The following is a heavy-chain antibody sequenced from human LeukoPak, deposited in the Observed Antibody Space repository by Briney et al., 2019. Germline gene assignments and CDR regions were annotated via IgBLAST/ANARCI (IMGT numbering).Heavy chain of an antibody. CDR1: GYTFTSYG. V-gene: IGHV1-18*04. CDR3: ARYCLGSAVHGMDV. Sequence: GASVKVSCKASGYTFTSYGINWVRQAPGQGLEWMGWISAYNGNTNYAQKLQGRVTMTTHTSTSTAYIGLRSLRSDDTAVYYCARYCLGSAVHGMDVWGKGTTVTVSS. J-gene: IGHJ6*04. CDR2: ISAYNGNT. D-gene: IGHD2-15*01.